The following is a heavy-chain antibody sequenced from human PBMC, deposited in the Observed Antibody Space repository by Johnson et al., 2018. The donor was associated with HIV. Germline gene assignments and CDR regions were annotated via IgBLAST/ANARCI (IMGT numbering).Heavy chain of an antibody. CDR1: GFTFSSYG. V-gene: IGHV3-30*02. CDR2: IRYDGSNK. CDR3: ANDFWSGSGI. Sequence: VQLVESGGSMVRPGGSRRLSCAASGFTFSSYGMHWVRQAPGKGLEWVAFIRYDGSNKYYADSVKGRFTISRDNSKSTLYLQMNSLRAEDTAVYYCANDFWSGSGIWGQGTMVTVSS. D-gene: IGHD3-3*01. J-gene: IGHJ3*02.